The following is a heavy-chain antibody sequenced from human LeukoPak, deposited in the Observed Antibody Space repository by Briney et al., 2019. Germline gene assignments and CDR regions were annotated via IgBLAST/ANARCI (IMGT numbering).Heavy chain of an antibody. CDR1: GYTFTSYG. J-gene: IGHJ4*02. CDR3: ARTPEYYYDSSGYYPYYFDY. V-gene: IGHV1-18*01. D-gene: IGHD3-22*01. CDR2: ISAYNGNT. Sequence: ASVKVSCKASGYTFTSYGISWVRQAPGQGLEWMGWISAYNGNTNYAQKLQGRVTMTTDTSMSTAYMELRSLRSDDTAVYYCARTPEYYYDSSGYYPYYFDYWGQGTLVTVSS.